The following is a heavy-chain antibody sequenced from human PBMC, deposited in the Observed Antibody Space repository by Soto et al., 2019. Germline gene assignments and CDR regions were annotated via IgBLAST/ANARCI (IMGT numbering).Heavy chain of an antibody. Sequence: KPSETLSLTCGVSGYSISSGYFWVWIRQPPGKGLGWMGSIYYTGSTYYNPSLLTRITISVDTSKNQFSLKLSSVTAADTALYYCAREYYDFWSGEYHNGMDVWGPGTTVTVYS. V-gene: IGHV4-38-2*02. J-gene: IGHJ6*02. D-gene: IGHD3-3*01. CDR2: IYYTGST. CDR3: AREYYDFWSGEYHNGMDV. CDR1: GYSISSGYF.